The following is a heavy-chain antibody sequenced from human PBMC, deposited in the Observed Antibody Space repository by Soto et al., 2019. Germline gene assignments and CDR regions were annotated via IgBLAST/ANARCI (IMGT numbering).Heavy chain of an antibody. CDR3: AREHYGDYVADYYYYGMDV. D-gene: IGHD4-17*01. J-gene: IGHJ6*02. Sequence: QVQLVQSGAEVKKPGSSVKVSCKASGGTFSSYAISWVRQAPGQGLEWMGGIIPIFGTANYAQKFQGRVTITADEXKSQAXXELSSLRSEDTAVYYCAREHYGDYVADYYYYGMDVWGQGTTVTVSS. V-gene: IGHV1-69*12. CDR2: IIPIFGTA. CDR1: GGTFSSYA.